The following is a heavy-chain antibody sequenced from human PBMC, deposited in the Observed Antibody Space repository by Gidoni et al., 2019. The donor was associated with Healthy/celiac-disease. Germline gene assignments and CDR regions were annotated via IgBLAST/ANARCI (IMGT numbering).Heavy chain of an antibody. CDR3: AEQSSTRRMDY. J-gene: IGHJ4*02. CDR1: GGSFSGYY. Sequence: VQLQPCGAGLLKPSETLSPTCAVYGGSFSGYYWCWTRRPPGKGLDWIGELKHSGSTNYNPSLKFRITRSEDTSKNQFSMKLSSVTAADTAVYYSAEQSSTRRMDYWGQGTLVTVSS. V-gene: IGHV4-34*01. CDR2: LKHSGST.